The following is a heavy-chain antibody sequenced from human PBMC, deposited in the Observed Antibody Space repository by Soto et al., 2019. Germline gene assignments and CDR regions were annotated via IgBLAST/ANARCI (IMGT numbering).Heavy chain of an antibody. CDR2: IYYSGST. CDR1: GGSISSYY. CDR3: ARQRSITRFDP. D-gene: IGHD3-3*02. V-gene: IGHV4-59*08. Sequence: SETLSLTCTVSGGSISSYYWSWIRQPPGKGLEWIGYIYYSGSTNYNPSPKSRVTISVDTSKNQFSLKLSSVTAADTAVYYCARQRSITRFDPWGQGTLVTVSS. J-gene: IGHJ5*02.